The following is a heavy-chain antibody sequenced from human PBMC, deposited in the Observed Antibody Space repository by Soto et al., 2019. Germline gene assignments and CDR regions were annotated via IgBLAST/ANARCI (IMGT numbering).Heavy chain of an antibody. J-gene: IGHJ4*02. CDR1: GGTFSSYA. D-gene: IGHD3-10*01. CDR3: ASSLWFGELLNPTFDY. V-gene: IGHV1-69*01. Sequence: QVQLVQSGAEVKKPGSSVKVSCKASGGTFSSYAISWVRQAPGQGLEWMGGIIPIFGTANYAQKFQGRVTITADESTSTAYMELGSLRSEDTAVYYCASSLWFGELLNPTFDYWGQGTLVTVSS. CDR2: IIPIFGTA.